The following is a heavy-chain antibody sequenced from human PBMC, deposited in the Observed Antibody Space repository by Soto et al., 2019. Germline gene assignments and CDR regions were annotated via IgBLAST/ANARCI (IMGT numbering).Heavy chain of an antibody. CDR3: AKDLAGATCSDY. CDR1: GFPFSSYA. D-gene: IGHD1-26*01. V-gene: IGHV3-23*01. CDR2: ISGSGDST. J-gene: IGHJ4*02. Sequence: GGSLRLSCAASGFPFSSYAMSWVRQAPGKGLEWVSAISGSGDSTYYADSVKGRFTISRDNSKNTLYLQMNSLRAEDTAVYYCAKDLAGATCSDYWGQGTLVTVSS.